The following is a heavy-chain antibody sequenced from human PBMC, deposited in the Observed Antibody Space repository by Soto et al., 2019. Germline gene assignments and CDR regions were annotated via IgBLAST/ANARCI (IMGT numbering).Heavy chain of an antibody. CDR1: GFAFSSYA. D-gene: IGHD3-22*01. CDR2: ISGTGGST. Sequence: GGSLRLSCAASGFAFSSYAMSWVRQAPGKGLECVSTISGTGGSTYYADSVKGRFTISRDNSKNTLYLQMNSLRAEDTAVYYCAKRDDGSGYLDYWGQGTLVTVSS. V-gene: IGHV3-23*01. CDR3: AKRDDGSGYLDY. J-gene: IGHJ4*02.